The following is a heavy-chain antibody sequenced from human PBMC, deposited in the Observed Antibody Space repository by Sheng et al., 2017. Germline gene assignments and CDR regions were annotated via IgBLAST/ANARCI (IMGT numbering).Heavy chain of an antibody. Sequence: QVQLVESGGGVVQPGRSLRLSCVGSRFTFSNYGLHWVRQAPGKGLEWVAGIWHDGSEKFYGDSVKGRFTISRDNSKNTVYLQMKRLRVDDTAVYFCARGREDSTAFDFWGEGALV. CDR1: RFTFSNYG. D-gene: IGHD4-4*01. CDR3: ARGREDSTAFDF. V-gene: IGHV3-33*01. CDR2: IWHDGSEK. J-gene: IGHJ4*02.